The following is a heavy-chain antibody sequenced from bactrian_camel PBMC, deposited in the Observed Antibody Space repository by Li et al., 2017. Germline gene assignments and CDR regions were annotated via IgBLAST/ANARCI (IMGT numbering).Heavy chain of an antibody. CDR1: GFTFSTYY. D-gene: IGHD1*01. J-gene: IGHJ4*01. CDR3: AANLCRLGSISDFGRGY. V-gene: IGHV3-2*01. CDR2: LHSDAPNT. Sequence: HVQLVESGGGSVQSGGSLRLSCAASGFTFSTYYMTWVRQAPGKGLEWVSSLHSDAPNTYYAESVKGRFTVSRDNAKNTVYLQMNSLKPEDTAMYYCAANLCRLGSISDFGRGYWGQGTQVTVS.